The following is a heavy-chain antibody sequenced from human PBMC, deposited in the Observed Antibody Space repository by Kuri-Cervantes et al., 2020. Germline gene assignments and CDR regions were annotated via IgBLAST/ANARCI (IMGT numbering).Heavy chain of an antibody. Sequence: SQTLSLTCAVYGGSFSGYYCSWIRQPPGKGLEWIGEINLSGTTHYNPSLKSRVTISVDTSKNQFSLKLSSVTAADTAVYYCASTVAAAGQNWFDPWGQGTTVTVSS. V-gene: IGHV4-34*01. D-gene: IGHD6-13*01. CDR3: ASTVAAAGQNWFDP. CDR1: GGSFSGYY. J-gene: IGHJ5*01. CDR2: INLSGTT.